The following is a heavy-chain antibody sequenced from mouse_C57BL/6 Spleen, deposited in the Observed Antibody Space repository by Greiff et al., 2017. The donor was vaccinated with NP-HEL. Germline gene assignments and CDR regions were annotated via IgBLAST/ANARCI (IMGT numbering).Heavy chain of an antibody. D-gene: IGHD2-12*01. CDR1: GFTFSDYG. CDR3: ATIRREGWFAY. J-gene: IGHJ3*01. Sequence: EVHLVESGGGLVKPGGSLKLSCAASGFTFSDYGMHWVRQAPEKGLEWVAYISSGSSTIYYADTVKGRFTISRDNAKNTLFLQMTSLRSEDTAMYYCATIRREGWFAYWGQGTLVTVSA. CDR2: ISSGSSTI. V-gene: IGHV5-17*01.